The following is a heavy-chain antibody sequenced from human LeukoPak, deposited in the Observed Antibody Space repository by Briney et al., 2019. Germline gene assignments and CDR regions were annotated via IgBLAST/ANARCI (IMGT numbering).Heavy chain of an antibody. CDR2: INHSGST. Sequence: PSETLSLTCAVYGGSFSGYYWSWIRQPPGKGLEWIGEINHSGSTNYNPSLKSRVTISVDTSKNQSSLKLSSVTAADTAVYYCARVGLTYHYGMDVWGQGTTVTVSS. J-gene: IGHJ6*02. CDR3: ARVGLTYHYGMDV. CDR1: GGSFSGYY. V-gene: IGHV4-34*01. D-gene: IGHD4/OR15-4a*01.